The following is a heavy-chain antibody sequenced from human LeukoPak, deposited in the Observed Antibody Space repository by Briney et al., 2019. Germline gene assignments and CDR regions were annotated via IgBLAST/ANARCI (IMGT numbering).Heavy chain of an antibody. CDR2: ISGSGDNT. D-gene: IGHD3-3*01. V-gene: IGHV3-23*01. CDR1: GFTFSSYA. CDR3: AKVSTYYDFWSGYLQY. J-gene: IGHJ4*02. Sequence: GGSLRLSCAASGFTFSSYAMTWVRQAPGQGLEWVSTISGSGDNTYYADSVQGRFTISRDNSRHTLYLQMNSLGAEDTAVYSCAKVSTYYDFWSGYLQYWGQGTLVTVSS.